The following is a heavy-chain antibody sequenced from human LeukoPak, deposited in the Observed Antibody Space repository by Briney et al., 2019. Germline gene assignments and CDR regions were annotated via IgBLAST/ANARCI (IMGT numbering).Heavy chain of an antibody. Sequence: SETLSRTCAVYGASFSAYYWSRIRQPPGKGLEWIGEINHSANTNYNPSLKSRVTISVDTSKNQFSLKLSSVTAGDTAVYYCAKDRGDRHCSSTSCYRDAFDIWGQGTMVTVSS. CDR3: AKDRGDRHCSSTSCYRDAFDI. V-gene: IGHV4-34*01. J-gene: IGHJ3*02. CDR2: INHSANT. D-gene: IGHD2-2*01. CDR1: GASFSAYY.